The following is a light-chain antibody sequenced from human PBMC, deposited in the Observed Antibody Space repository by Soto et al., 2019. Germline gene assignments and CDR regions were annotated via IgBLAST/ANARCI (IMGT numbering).Light chain of an antibody. Sequence: EVVMRQSPATLSFSPGEGATLSCRASQGIGDTLAWYQHKTGQTPRLLIYDKSTRATGVPNRFSGSRSGAEFNLTINRLQSEDFAVYYCQTYNNWPLTCGGGTKVDIK. CDR2: DKS. CDR1: QGIGDT. J-gene: IGKJ4*01. V-gene: IGKV3-15*01. CDR3: QTYNNWPLT.